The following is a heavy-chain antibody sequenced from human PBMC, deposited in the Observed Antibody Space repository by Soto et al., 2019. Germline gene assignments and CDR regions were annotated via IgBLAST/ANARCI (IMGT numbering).Heavy chain of an antibody. J-gene: IGHJ4*02. V-gene: IGHV4-31*03. Sequence: QVQLQESGPGLLKPSQTLSLTCTVSGGSISRGGYYWSWIRQNPWKGLEWIGYIFYSGSTYYNPSLKSRVTISVDTSKNQFSLKLSSVTAADTAVYYWARVRGGGPFDDWGQVTLVTVSS. CDR3: ARVRGGGPFDD. CDR1: GGSISRGGYY. CDR2: IFYSGST. D-gene: IGHD1-26*01.